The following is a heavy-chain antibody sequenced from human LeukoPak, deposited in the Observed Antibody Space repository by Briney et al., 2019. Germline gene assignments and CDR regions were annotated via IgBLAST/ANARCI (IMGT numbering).Heavy chain of an antibody. CDR2: ISYDGSNK. D-gene: IGHD3-10*01. Sequence: GGSLRLSCAASGFTFSSYGMHWVRQAPGKGLEWVAVISYDGSNKYYADSVKGRFTISRDNSKNTLYLQMNSLRAEDTAVYYCAKSGSSDAFDIWGQGTMVTVSS. J-gene: IGHJ3*02. CDR1: GFTFSSYG. CDR3: AKSGSSDAFDI. V-gene: IGHV3-30*18.